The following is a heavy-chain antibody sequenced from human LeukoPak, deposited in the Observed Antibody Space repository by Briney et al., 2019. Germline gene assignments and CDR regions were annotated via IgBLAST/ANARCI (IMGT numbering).Heavy chain of an antibody. Sequence: PSETLSLTCTVSGGSISSYYWSWIRQPPGKGLEWIGYMYYRGNTNYNPSLKSRVTISIDTPNNQFSLELSSVTAADTAVYYCATGVHGIAAAGDYCFDYWGQGTLVTVSS. D-gene: IGHD6-13*01. CDR1: GGSISSYY. J-gene: IGHJ4*02. CDR3: ATGVHGIAAAGDYCFDY. V-gene: IGHV4-59*01. CDR2: MYYRGNT.